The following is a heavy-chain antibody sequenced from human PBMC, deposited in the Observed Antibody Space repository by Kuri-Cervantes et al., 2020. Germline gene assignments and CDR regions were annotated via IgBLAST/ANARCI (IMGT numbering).Heavy chain of an antibody. D-gene: IGHD4-11*01. CDR3: AKSPSTYSNYWFGP. CDR2: ISWNSGSI. V-gene: IGHV3-9*01. J-gene: IGHJ5*02. Sequence: GGSLRLSCAASGFTFSSYAMHWVRQAPGKGLEWVSGISWNSGSIGYADSVKGRFTISRDNAKNSLYLQMNSLRAEDTALYYCAKSPSTYSNYWFGPWGQGTLVTVSS. CDR1: GFTFSSYA.